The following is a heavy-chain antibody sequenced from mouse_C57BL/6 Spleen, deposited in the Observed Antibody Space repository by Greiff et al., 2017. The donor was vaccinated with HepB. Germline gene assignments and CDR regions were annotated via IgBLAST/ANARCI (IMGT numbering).Heavy chain of an antibody. Sequence: QVQLQQSGAELVRPGSSVKLSCKASGYTFTSYWMHWVKQRPIQGLEWIGNIDPSDSETHYNQKFKDKATLTVDKSSSTAYMQLSSLTSEDSAVYYCANYDYDGGFAYWGQGTLVTVSA. J-gene: IGHJ3*01. CDR3: ANYDYDGGFAY. D-gene: IGHD2-4*01. CDR2: IDPSDSET. V-gene: IGHV1-52*01. CDR1: GYTFTSYW.